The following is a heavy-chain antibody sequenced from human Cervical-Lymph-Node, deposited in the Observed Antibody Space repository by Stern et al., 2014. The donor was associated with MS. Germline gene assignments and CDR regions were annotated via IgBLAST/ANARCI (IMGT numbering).Heavy chain of an antibody. J-gene: IGHJ3*02. CDR2: IYYSGST. CDR3: ARDGPQVGAGSFDI. Sequence: QLQLQESGPGLVKPSQTLSLTCTVSGCSISSDDYYWSWIRQHPGKGLEWIGYIYYSGSTYYNPSLKSRVTISVDTSKSQFSLKLSSVTAADTAVYYCARDGPQVGAGSFDIWGQGTMVTVSS. CDR1: GCSISSDDYY. V-gene: IGHV4-31*03. D-gene: IGHD1-26*01.